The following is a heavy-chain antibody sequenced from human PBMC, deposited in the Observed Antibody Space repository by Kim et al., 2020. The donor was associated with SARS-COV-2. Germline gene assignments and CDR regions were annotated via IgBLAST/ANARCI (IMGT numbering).Heavy chain of an antibody. CDR2: IHNDGGDT. D-gene: IGHD3-22*01. CDR3: TTLTVVTGRPNY. J-gene: IGHJ4*02. CDR1: GFTFSDYS. V-gene: IGHV3-74*01. Sequence: GGSLRLSCAASGFTFSDYSMHWVRQAPGKGLVWVSNIHNDGGDTHYADSVKGRFTISRDNAKNTVYLQMKSLRPEDTAVYYCTTLTVVTGRPNYWGQGTLVTVSS.